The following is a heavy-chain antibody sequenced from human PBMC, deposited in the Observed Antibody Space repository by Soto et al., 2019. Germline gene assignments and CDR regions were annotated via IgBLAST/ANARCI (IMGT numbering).Heavy chain of an antibody. CDR2: IYYSGST. V-gene: IGHV4-59*01. J-gene: IGHJ5*02. Sequence: QVQLHESGPGLVKPSETLSLTCTVSGGSISSYYWSWIRQPPGKGLEWIGYIYYSGSTNYNPSLKSRVTISVDTSKNQCSLKLSSVTAADTAVYYCARVEGSSSGWYDPWGQGTLVTVSS. D-gene: IGHD6-13*01. CDR1: GGSISSYY. CDR3: ARVEGSSSGWYDP.